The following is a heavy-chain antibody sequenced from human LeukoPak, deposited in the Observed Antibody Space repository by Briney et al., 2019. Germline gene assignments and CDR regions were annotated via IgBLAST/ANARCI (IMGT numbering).Heavy chain of an antibody. CDR2: ISSSGSTI. D-gene: IGHD2-15*01. CDR1: GFTFSSYE. CDR3: ARHPRYCSGGKCYSRNYYYYMDV. Sequence: PGGSLRHTCAASGFTFSSYEMNWVRQAPGKGLEWVSYISSSGSTIYYADSVKGRFTISRDNAKNSLYLQMNSLRAEDTAVYYCARHPRYCSGGKCYSRNYYYYMDVWGKGTTVTVSS. J-gene: IGHJ6*03. V-gene: IGHV3-48*03.